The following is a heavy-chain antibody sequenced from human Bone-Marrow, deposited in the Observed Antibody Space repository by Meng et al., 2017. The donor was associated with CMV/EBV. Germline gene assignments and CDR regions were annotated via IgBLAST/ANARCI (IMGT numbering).Heavy chain of an antibody. CDR3: ARVSRDDFWSGYRYYFDY. Sequence: GSLRLSCSVSGDTISTSNYYWGWIRQPPGKGLEWIASVYYSGTTYFSPSLRSRVSIFVDTSKDQFSLRLSSVTATDTAVYYCARVSRDDFWSGYRYYFDYWGQGTLVTVSS. D-gene: IGHD3-3*01. V-gene: IGHV4-39*01. CDR1: GDTISTSNYY. J-gene: IGHJ4*02. CDR2: VYYSGTT.